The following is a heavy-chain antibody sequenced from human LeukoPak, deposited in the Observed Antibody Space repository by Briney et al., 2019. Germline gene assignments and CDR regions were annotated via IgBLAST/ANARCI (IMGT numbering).Heavy chain of an antibody. D-gene: IGHD3-22*01. J-gene: IGHJ4*02. V-gene: IGHV3-23*01. CDR1: GFTFNSDA. CDR3: AKAIVVVITVFDY. Sequence: PGGSLRLSCAASGFTFNSDAMSWVRQAPGKGLEWVSLISGSGGTTYYADSVKGRFTISRDNSKNTLYLQMNSLRAEDTAIYYCAKAIVVVITVFDYWGQGTLATVSS. CDR2: ISGSGGTT.